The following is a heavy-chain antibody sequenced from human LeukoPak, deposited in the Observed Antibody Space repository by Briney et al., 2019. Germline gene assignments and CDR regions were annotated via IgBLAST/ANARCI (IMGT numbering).Heavy chain of an antibody. CDR2: IYYSGST. D-gene: IGHD5-12*01. CDR1: GGSISSYY. CDR3: ARGDSGYDPFDP. J-gene: IGHJ5*02. Sequence: SETLSLTCTVSGGSISSYYWSWIRQPPGKGLEWIGYIYYSGSTNYNPSLKSRVTISVDTSKNQFSLKLSSVTAADTAAYYCARGDSGYDPFDPWGQGTLVTVSS. V-gene: IGHV4-59*08.